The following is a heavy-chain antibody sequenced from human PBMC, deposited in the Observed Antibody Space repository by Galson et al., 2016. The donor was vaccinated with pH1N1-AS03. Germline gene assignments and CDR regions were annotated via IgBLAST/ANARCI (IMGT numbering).Heavy chain of an antibody. CDR2: SAGSDDKT. CDR3: ARGRSSAMDV. V-gene: IGHV3-23*01. J-gene: IGHJ6*02. CDR1: GSIFSNYQ. Sequence: SLRLSCAASGSIFSNYQMSWVRQSPGKGLEWVSTSAGSDDKTYYADSVKGRFTISRDKSKNTLYLQMNTLRAEDTAVYYCARGRSSAMDVWGQGTTVTVSS. D-gene: IGHD5/OR15-5a*01.